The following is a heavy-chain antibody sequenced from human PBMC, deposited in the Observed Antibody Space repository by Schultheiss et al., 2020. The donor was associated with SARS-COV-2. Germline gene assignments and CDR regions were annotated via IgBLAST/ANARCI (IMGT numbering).Heavy chain of an antibody. J-gene: IGHJ3*02. Sequence: GGSLRLSCAASGFTFSGSAMHWVRQASGKGLEWVGRIRSKANSYATAYAASVKGRFTISRDNAKNSLYLQMNSLKTEDTAVYYCTTVLPTVVIERAFDIWGQGTMVTVSS. CDR3: TTVLPTVVIERAFDI. D-gene: IGHD4-23*01. CDR1: GFTFSGSA. V-gene: IGHV3-73*01. CDR2: IRSKANSYAT.